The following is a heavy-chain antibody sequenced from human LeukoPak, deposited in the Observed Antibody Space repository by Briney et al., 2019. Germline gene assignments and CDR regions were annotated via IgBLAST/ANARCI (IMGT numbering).Heavy chain of an antibody. Sequence: ASVKVSCKASGYTFTNYGISWVRQAPGQGLEWMGWISAYNGHTNYAQNLQGRVTMTRDTSISTAYMELSRLRSDDTAVYYCARVLFYSSGNKSNRVDYWGQGTLVTVSS. CDR3: ARVLFYSSGNKSNRVDY. CDR2: ISAYNGHT. CDR1: GYTFTNYG. D-gene: IGHD6-19*01. J-gene: IGHJ4*02. V-gene: IGHV1-18*01.